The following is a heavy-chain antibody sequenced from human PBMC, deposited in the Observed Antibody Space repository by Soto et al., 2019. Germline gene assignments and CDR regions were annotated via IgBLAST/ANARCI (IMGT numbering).Heavy chain of an antibody. CDR3: ARVEYSNGVCSPFDY. CDR1: GGSISSGGYY. CDR2: IYYSGST. J-gene: IGHJ4*02. V-gene: IGHV4-31*03. Sequence: QVQLQESGPGLVKPSQTLSLTCTVSGGSISSGGYYWSWIRQHPGKGLEWIGYIYYSGSTCYNPSLKSRVTISVDTSKNQFSLKLSSVTAADTAVYYCARVEYSNGVCSPFDYWGQGTLVTVSS. D-gene: IGHD2-8*01.